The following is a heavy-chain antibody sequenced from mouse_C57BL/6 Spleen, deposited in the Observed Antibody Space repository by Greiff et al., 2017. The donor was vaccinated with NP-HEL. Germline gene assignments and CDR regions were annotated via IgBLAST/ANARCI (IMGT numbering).Heavy chain of an antibody. J-gene: IGHJ2*01. V-gene: IGHV1-5*01. CDR3: TRDWDGSYFDY. Sequence: VQLQQSGTVLARPGASVKMSCKPSGYTFTSYWMHWVKQRPGQGLEWIGAIYPGNSDTSYNQKFKGKAKLTAVTSASTAYMELSSLTNEDSAVYYCTRDWDGSYFDYWGQGTTLTVSS. D-gene: IGHD4-1*01. CDR1: GYTFTSYW. CDR2: IYPGNSDT.